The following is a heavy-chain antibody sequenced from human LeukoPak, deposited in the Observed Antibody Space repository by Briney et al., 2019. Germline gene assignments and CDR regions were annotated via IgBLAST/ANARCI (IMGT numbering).Heavy chain of an antibody. CDR2: IIPIFGTA. V-gene: IGHV1-69*13. CDR3: AGCIAAAGTGGPWFDY. J-gene: IGHJ4*02. Sequence: ASVKVSCKASGGTFSSYAISWVRQAPGQGLEWMGGIIPIFGTANYAQKFQGRVTITADESTSTAYMELSSLRSEDTAVYYCAGCIAAAGTGGPWFDYWGQGTLVTVSS. CDR1: GGTFSSYA. D-gene: IGHD6-13*01.